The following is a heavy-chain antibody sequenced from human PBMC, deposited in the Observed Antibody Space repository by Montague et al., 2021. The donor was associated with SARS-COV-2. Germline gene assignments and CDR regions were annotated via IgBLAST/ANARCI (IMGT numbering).Heavy chain of an antibody. Sequence: SETLSLTCAVHGTSFSGYYWNWIRQPPGKGLEWIGEINHGGSTKYSPSLESRLTISADTSKNQFSLKLTSVAAADTAVYYCARLRDGVVPSPILGVGPYYSYYCMDVWGRGTTVTVSS. D-gene: IGHD3-10*01. J-gene: IGHJ6*03. CDR1: GTSFSGYY. V-gene: IGHV4-34*01. CDR3: ARLRDGVVPSPILGVGPYYSYYCMDV. CDR2: INHGGST.